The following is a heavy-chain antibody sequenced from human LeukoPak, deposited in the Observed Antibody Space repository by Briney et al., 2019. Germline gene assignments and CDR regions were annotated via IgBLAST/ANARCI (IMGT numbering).Heavy chain of an antibody. V-gene: IGHV1-24*01. J-gene: IGHJ6*03. D-gene: IGHD2/OR15-2a*01. CDR1: GYTLTELS. Sequence: ASVKVSCKVSGYTLTELSMHWVRQAPGKGLEWMGGFDPEDGETIYAQKFQGRVTMTEDTATDTAYMELSSLRSEDTAVYYCATCKTPDYYYYMDVWGKGTTVTVSS. CDR3: ATCKTPDYYYYMDV. CDR2: FDPEDGET.